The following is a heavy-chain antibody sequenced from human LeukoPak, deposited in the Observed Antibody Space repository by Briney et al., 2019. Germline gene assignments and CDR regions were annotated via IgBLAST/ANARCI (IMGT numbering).Heavy chain of an antibody. J-gene: IGHJ6*02. Sequence: GGSLRLSCAASGFTVSSNYMSWVRQAPGKGLEWVSVIYSGGSTYYADSVKGRFTISRDNSKNTLYLQMNSLRAEDTAVYYCAGAPFYYYYSGMDVWGQGTTVTVSS. V-gene: IGHV3-53*01. CDR2: IYSGGST. CDR3: AGAPFYYYYSGMDV. CDR1: GFTVSSNY.